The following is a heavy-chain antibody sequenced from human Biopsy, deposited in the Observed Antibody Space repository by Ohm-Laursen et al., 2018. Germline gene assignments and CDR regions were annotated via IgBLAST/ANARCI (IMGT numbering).Heavy chain of an antibody. Sequence: SLRLSCAASGFTVSTTYMSWVRQAPGKGLEWVSIIYLDGNTYYTDSVKGRFTIPRDNSKNALYLQMNSLRPADTAKYYCVRGRAYWGQGTLVTVSP. CDR1: GFTVSTTY. CDR3: VRGRAY. J-gene: IGHJ4*02. CDR2: IYLDGNT. V-gene: IGHV3-53*01.